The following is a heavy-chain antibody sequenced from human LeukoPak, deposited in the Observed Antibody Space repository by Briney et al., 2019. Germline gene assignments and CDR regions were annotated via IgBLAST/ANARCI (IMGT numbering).Heavy chain of an antibody. CDR2: FDPEDGET. V-gene: IGHV1-24*01. D-gene: IGHD3-22*01. Sequence: ASVKVSCKVSGYTLTELSMQWVRQAPGKGLEWMGGFDPEDGETIYAQKFQGRVTMTEDTSTDTAYMELSSLRSEDTAVYYCATSGSGYYTYYFDYWGQGALVTVSS. J-gene: IGHJ4*02. CDR1: GYTLTELS. CDR3: ATSGSGYYTYYFDY.